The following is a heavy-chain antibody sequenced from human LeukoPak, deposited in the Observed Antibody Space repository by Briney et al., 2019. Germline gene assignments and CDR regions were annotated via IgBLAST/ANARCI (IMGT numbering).Heavy chain of an antibody. D-gene: IGHD1-1*01. CDR1: GDSINKYF. CDR2: ISHSGNT. J-gene: IGHJ4*02. Sequence: SETLSLTCTVSGDSINKYFWSWLRQSPGKGLEWIGYISHSGNTNYHPSLKSRVTISLDKSNNQFSLRLSSVTAADTAVYYCARAGPENHNWRYYIDFWGQGILVTVSS. CDR3: ARAGPENHNWRYYIDF. V-gene: IGHV4-59*01.